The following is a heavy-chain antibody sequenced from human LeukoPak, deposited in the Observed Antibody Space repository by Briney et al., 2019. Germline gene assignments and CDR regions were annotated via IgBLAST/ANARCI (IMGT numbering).Heavy chain of an antibody. V-gene: IGHV3-11*01. D-gene: IGHD6-6*01. CDR2: ISSSGDAI. J-gene: IGHJ6*03. CDR1: GFTFSDYY. CDR3: ARGAARGETYYYYYMDV. Sequence: GGSLRLSCAASGFTFSDYYMNWIRQAPGKGPEWVSYISSSGDAIYYADSLKGRITISRDNAKKSLFLQMSSLRADDTAVYYCARGAARGETYYYYYMDVWGKGTTVTVSS.